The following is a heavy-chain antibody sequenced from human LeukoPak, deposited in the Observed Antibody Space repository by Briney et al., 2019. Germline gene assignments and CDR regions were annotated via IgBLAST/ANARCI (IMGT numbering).Heavy chain of an antibody. CDR1: GGSINSYY. Sequence: TSETLSLTCTVSGGSINSYYWSWIRQPPGKGLEWIGYIYYSGSTNYNPSLTSRVTISLDTSNNQFSLKLSSVTAADTAVYYCARSRRDGYNDHFDYWGQGTLVTVSS. CDR3: ARSRRDGYNDHFDY. CDR2: IYYSGST. V-gene: IGHV4-59*01. J-gene: IGHJ4*02. D-gene: IGHD5-24*01.